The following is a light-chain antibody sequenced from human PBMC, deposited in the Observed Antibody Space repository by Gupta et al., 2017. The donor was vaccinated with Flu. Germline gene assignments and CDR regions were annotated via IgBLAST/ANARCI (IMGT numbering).Light chain of an antibody. V-gene: IGLV1-44*01. CDR2: GKN. Sequence: QSVLTQPPSASGTPGQRVTISCSVSSSNIGSNTVNWYQQPPGTAPKLLIFGKNQRPSGVPDRFSGSQSGTSASLAISGLQSEEEADYYCAVWDDSLNIPHVLFGGGTKLTVL. CDR1: SSNIGSNT. J-gene: IGLJ2*01. CDR3: AVWDDSLNIPHVL.